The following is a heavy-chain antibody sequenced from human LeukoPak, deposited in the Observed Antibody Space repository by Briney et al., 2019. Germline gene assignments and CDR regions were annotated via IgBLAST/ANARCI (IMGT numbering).Heavy chain of an antibody. V-gene: IGHV4-4*07. CDR1: GGSISSYY. CDR2: IYTSGST. Sequence: PSETLSLTCTVSGGSISSYYWSWIRQPAGKGLEWIGRIYTSGSTNYNPSLKSRVTMSVDTSKNQFSLKLSSVTAADAAVYYCASEGYYDSSGCYSWGQGTLVTVSS. J-gene: IGHJ4*02. CDR3: ASEGYYDSSGCYS. D-gene: IGHD3-22*01.